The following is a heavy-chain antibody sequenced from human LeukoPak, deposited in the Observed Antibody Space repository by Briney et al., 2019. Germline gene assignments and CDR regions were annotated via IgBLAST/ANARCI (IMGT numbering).Heavy chain of an antibody. CDR1: GYTFTGYY. J-gene: IGHJ5*02. CDR3: ARDQPGIAVAATEGNWFDP. D-gene: IGHD6-19*01. Sequence: ASVKVSCKASGYTFTGYYMHWVRQAPGQGLEWMGWINPNSGGTNYAQKFQGRVTMTRDTSISTAYMELSRLRTEDTTVYYCARDQPGIAVAATEGNWFDPWGQGTLVTVSS. CDR2: INPNSGGT. V-gene: IGHV1-2*02.